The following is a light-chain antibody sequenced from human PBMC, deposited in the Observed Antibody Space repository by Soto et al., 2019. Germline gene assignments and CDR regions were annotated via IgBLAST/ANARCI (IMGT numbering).Light chain of an antibody. Sequence: AIQLTQSPSSLSASVGDRGTITCRASQDIRGALAWYQQKPGKAPKILIYDVSTLESGVPSRFSGSSSGTDFTLTISSLQPVDFATYYCQQFNSYPLTFGQGTRLEIK. V-gene: IGKV1-13*02. CDR3: QQFNSYPLT. J-gene: IGKJ5*01. CDR1: QDIRGA. CDR2: DVS.